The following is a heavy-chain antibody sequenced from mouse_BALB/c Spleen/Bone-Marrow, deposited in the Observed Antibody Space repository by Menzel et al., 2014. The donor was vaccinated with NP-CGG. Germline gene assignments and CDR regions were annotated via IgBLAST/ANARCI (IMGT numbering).Heavy chain of an antibody. CDR2: IDPSDSET. J-gene: IGHJ2*01. CDR3: AYGNYESYFFDY. V-gene: IGHV1-69*02. Sequence: QVRLKESGAELVKPGAPVKLSCKASAYTFTSYWMNWVKQRPGRGLEWIGRIDPSDSETHYNQNFKDKATLTVDRSSSTAFIQLSSLTSEDSTVYYCAYGNYESYFFDYWGQGTTLTVSS. D-gene: IGHD2-1*01. CDR1: AYTFTSYW.